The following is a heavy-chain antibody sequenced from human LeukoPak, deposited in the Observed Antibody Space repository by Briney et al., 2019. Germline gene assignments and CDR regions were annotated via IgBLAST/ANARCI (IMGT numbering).Heavy chain of an antibody. V-gene: IGHV5-51*01. CDR1: GYSFTSYW. CDR2: IYPGDSDT. D-gene: IGHD3-22*01. CDR3: ARQFGDSGYYDSSGYYYYFDY. Sequence: GESLKISCKGSGYSFTSYWIGWVRQMPGKGLEWMGIIYPGDSDTSYSPSFQGQVTISADKSISTAYLQWSSLKASDTAMYYCARQFGDSGYYDSSGYYYYFDYWGQGTLVTVSS. J-gene: IGHJ4*02.